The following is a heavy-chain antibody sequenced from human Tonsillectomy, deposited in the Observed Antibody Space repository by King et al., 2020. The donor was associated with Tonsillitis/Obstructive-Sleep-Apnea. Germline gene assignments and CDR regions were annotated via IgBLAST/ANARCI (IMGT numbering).Heavy chain of an antibody. CDR2: ISYDGSNK. CDR3: ARENRAQFDL. V-gene: IGHV3-30*04. J-gene: IGHJ5*02. D-gene: IGHD1-14*01. Sequence: VQLVESGGGVVQPGRSLRLSCAASGFTFSSYAMHWVRQAPGKGLEWVAVISYDGSNKYYADSVKGRFTISRDNSKNTLYLQMNSLRAEDTAVYYCARENRAQFDLWAQGTLVTVSS. CDR1: GFTFSSYA.